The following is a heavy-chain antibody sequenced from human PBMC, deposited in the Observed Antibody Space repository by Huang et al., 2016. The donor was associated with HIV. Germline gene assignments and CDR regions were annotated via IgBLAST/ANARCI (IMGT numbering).Heavy chain of an antibody. CDR1: GFTFSDYS. CDR3: ARRYNWNYVAHGFDI. V-gene: IGHV3-21*01. D-gene: IGHD1-7*01. CDR2: INGSSSYI. J-gene: IGHJ3*02. Sequence: EVQLVESGGGLVKPGGSLRLSCAASGFTFSDYSMRWVRQAPGKGRQWVSHINGSSSYIYYVDSVKGRFAISRDNAKNLLFLQMNSLRAEDTAVYYCARRYNWNYVAHGFDIWGQGTMVTVSS.